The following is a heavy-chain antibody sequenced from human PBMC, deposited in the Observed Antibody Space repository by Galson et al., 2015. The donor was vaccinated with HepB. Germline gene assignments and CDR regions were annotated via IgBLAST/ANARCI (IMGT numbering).Heavy chain of an antibody. J-gene: IGHJ6*02. CDR2: ISPYNRDT. V-gene: IGHV1-18*01. CDR3: ARGALVGVVGGSQNNWFDPWARELWSPSPQYYYGMDV. CDR1: GYTFSTYS. D-gene: IGHD2-15*01. Sequence: SVKVSCKASGYTFSTYSITWVRQAPGQGLEWMGWISPYNRDTNYTRKFQGRVTMTTDTFTSTAYMELRSLRSDDTAVYYCARGALVGVVGGSQNNWFDPWARELWSPSPQYYYGMDVWGQGTTVTVSS.